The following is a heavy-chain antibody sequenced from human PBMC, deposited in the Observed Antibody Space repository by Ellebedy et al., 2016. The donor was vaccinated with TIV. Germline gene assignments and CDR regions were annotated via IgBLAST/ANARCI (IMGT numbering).Heavy chain of an antibody. Sequence: GGSLRLSXAASGFTFSSYGMHWVRQAPGKGLEWVAVIWYDGSNKYYADSVKGRFTISRDNSKNTLYLQMNSLRAEDTAVYYCARAEARITIFGVVMGEPNDAFDIWGQGTMVTVSS. J-gene: IGHJ3*02. CDR1: GFTFSSYG. CDR2: IWYDGSNK. V-gene: IGHV3-33*01. CDR3: ARAEARITIFGVVMGEPNDAFDI. D-gene: IGHD3-3*01.